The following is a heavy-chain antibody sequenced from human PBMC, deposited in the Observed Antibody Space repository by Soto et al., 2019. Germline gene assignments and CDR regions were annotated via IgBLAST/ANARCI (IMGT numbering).Heavy chain of an antibody. D-gene: IGHD6-19*01. CDR1: GFTFSSYA. Sequence: GGSLRLSCAASGFTFSSYAMSWVRQAPGKGLEWVSAISGSGGSTYYADSVKGRFTISRDNSKNTLYLQMNSLRAEDTAVYYCGSIGISGIAVAGTQGGTYYYYYYGMDVWGQGTTVTAP. CDR2: ISGSGGST. V-gene: IGHV3-23*01. CDR3: GSIGISGIAVAGTQGGTYYYYYYGMDV. J-gene: IGHJ6*02.